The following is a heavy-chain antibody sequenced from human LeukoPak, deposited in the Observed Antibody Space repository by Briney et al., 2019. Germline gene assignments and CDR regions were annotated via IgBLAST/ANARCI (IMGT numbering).Heavy chain of an antibody. CDR3: ARGPRITIFGVPLKHYYYMDV. Sequence: SETLSLTCTVSGDSISSYYWSWIRQPAGKGLEWIGRIHTSGNTNYIPSLKSRVTMSVDTSKNQFSLKLSSVTAADTAVYYCARGPRITIFGVPLKHYYYMDVWGKGTTVTVSS. CDR1: GDSISSYY. V-gene: IGHV4-4*07. J-gene: IGHJ6*03. CDR2: IHTSGNT. D-gene: IGHD3-3*01.